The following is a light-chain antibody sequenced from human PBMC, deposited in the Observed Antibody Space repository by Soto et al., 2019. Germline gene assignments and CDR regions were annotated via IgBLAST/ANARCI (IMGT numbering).Light chain of an antibody. V-gene: IGKV1-39*01. Sequence: DIPMTQSPSALSASLGDSVTITCRPSESIRNELNWFQQRPGKAPRLLIYDTFTLQSGVPSRFSGSVSGTEFSLTISSLQAGDSAIYYCQQSFTTPWTFGQGTKVEI. CDR3: QQSFTTPWT. CDR2: DTF. J-gene: IGKJ1*01. CDR1: ESIRNE.